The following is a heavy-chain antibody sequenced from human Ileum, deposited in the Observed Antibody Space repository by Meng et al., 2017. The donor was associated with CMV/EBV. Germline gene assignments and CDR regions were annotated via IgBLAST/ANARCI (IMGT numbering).Heavy chain of an antibody. CDR3: VRDGQLPAPYHDAFDI. Sequence: GGSLRLSCAASGFTFSSYEMNWVRQAPGKGLEWVSYISPSSSSISYADSVKGRFTISRDNAKNTLYRQMDSRRAEDTALYFCVRDGQLPAPYHDAFDIWGQGTMVTVSS. CDR1: GFTFSSYE. CDR2: ISPSSSSI. V-gene: IGHV3-48*03. D-gene: IGHD2-2*01. J-gene: IGHJ3*02.